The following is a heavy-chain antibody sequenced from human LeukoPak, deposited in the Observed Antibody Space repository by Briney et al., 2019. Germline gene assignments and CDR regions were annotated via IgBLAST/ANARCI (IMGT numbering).Heavy chain of an antibody. CDR3: ARRFSSSWYLFDY. J-gene: IGHJ4*02. D-gene: IGHD6-13*01. V-gene: IGHV3-23*01. CDR1: GFSFRDYA. CDR2: ISGGGDTT. Sequence: PGGSLRLSCAASGFSFRDYAMSWVRQAPGKGLEWVSSISGGGDTTNYAESVKGRFTISRDNFKNTLYLQMNSPRGEDTAVYYCARRFSSSWYLFDYWGQGTLVTVSS.